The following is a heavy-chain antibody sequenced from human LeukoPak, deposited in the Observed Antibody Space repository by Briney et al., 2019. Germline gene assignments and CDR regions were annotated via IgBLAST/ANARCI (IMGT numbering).Heavy chain of an antibody. CDR1: GFTFSIFE. D-gene: IGHD2-21*01. V-gene: IGHV3-48*03. Sequence: GGSLRLSCAASGFTFSIFEMNWVRQAPGKGLEWVSYISTSGTTVYYADSVKGRFTISRDNAKKSLYLQMNSLRAEDTAVYYCARGVVIAASDSWGQRTLVTVSS. CDR2: ISTSGTTV. J-gene: IGHJ4*02. CDR3: ARGVVIAASDS.